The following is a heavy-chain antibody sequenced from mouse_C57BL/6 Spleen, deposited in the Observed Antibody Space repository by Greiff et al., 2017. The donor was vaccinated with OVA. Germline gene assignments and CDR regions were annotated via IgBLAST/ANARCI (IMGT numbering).Heavy chain of an antibody. D-gene: IGHD4-1*02. Sequence: EVKLMESGGDLVKPGGSLKLSCAASGFTFSSYGMSWVRQTPDKRLEWVATISSGGSYTYYPDSVKGRFTISRDNAKNTLYLQMSSLKSEDTAMYYCASPTPCAYWGQGTLVTVSA. CDR1: GFTFSSYG. CDR2: ISSGGSYT. CDR3: ASPTPCAY. V-gene: IGHV5-6*01. J-gene: IGHJ3*01.